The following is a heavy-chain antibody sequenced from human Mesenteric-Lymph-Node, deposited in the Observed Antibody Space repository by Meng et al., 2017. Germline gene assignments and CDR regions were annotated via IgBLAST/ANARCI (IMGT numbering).Heavy chain of an antibody. D-gene: IGHD4-17*01. CDR2: IIPIFGTA. V-gene: IGHV1-69*05. Sequence: SVKVSCKASGYTFTGYYMHWVRQAPGQGLEWMGGIIPIFGTANYAQKFQGRVTITTDESTSTAYMELSSLRSEDTAVYYCARPKGPTVTTFRLQNYYYGMDVWGQGTTVTVSS. J-gene: IGHJ6*02. CDR3: ARPKGPTVTTFRLQNYYYGMDV. CDR1: GYTFTGYY.